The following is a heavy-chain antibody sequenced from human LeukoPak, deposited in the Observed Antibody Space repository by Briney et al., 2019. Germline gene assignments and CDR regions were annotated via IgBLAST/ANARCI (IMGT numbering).Heavy chain of an antibody. V-gene: IGHV4-59*01. Sequence: PSETLSLTCSVSGGSISGYYWSWIRQPPGKGLEWIGCIYYSGSTNYNPSLKSRVTMSVDTSKNQFSLKLSSVTAADTAVYYCARSASTGTTHWGQGTLVTVSS. J-gene: IGHJ4*02. CDR2: IYYSGST. D-gene: IGHD1-1*01. CDR1: GGSISGYY. CDR3: ARSASTGTTH.